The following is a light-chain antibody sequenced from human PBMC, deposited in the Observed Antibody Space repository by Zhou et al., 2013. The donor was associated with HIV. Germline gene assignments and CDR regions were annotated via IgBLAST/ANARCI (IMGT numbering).Light chain of an antibody. J-gene: IGKJ1*01. CDR3: QQYDSSIPT. CDR1: QSVDTY. V-gene: IGKV3-15*01. Sequence: EVLMTQSPVTLSVSPGGRATLSCRASQSVDTYLAWYQQRPGQPPRLLISGASTRATGIPARFSGSGSGTEFTLTISRLEPEDFAVYYCQQYDSSIPTFGQGTKVEIK. CDR2: GAS.